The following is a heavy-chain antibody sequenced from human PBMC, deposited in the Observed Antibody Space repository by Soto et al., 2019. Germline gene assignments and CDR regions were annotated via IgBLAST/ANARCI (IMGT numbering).Heavy chain of an antibody. CDR2: IYSGGST. Sequence: PGGSLRLSCASSWFTVSSNYMSWVRQAPGKGLEWVSVIYSGGSTYYADSVKGRFTISRDNSKNTLYLQMNSLRAEDTAVYYCARIRTGYCSGGSCYFVDPWGQGTLVTVS. CDR1: WFTVSSNY. D-gene: IGHD2-15*01. CDR3: ARIRTGYCSGGSCYFVDP. J-gene: IGHJ5*02. V-gene: IGHV3-53*01.